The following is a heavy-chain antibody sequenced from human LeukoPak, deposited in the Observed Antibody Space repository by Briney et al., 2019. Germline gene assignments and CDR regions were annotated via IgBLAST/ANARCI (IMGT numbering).Heavy chain of an antibody. CDR1: GFTFSSYS. D-gene: IGHD2/OR15-2a*01. CDR2: ISSSSSTI. CDR3: ARDGEYDPGYFDY. Sequence: GGSLRLSCAASGFTFSSYSMNWVRQAPGKGPEWVSYISSSSSTIYYADSVKGRFTISRDNAKNSLYLQMNSLRAEDTAVYYCARDGEYDPGYFDYWGQGTLVTVSS. J-gene: IGHJ4*02. V-gene: IGHV3-48*01.